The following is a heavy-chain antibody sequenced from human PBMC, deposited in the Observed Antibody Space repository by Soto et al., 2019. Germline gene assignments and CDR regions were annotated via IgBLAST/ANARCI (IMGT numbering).Heavy chain of an antibody. V-gene: IGHV4-30-2*01. J-gene: IGHJ4*02. CDR3: ARGGRDFWSGVHFDY. CDR1: GGSISSGGYS. D-gene: IGHD3-3*01. CDR2: IYHSGST. Sequence: PSETLSLTCAVSGGSISSGGYSWSWIRQPPGKGLEWIGYIYHSGSTYYNPSLKSRVTISVDRSKNQSSLKLSSVTAADTAVYYCARGGRDFWSGVHFDYWGQGTLVTVS.